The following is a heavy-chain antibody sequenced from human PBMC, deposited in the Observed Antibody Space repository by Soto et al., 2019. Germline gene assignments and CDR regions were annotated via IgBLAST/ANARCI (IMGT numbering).Heavy chain of an antibody. CDR2: IKQDGSEK. V-gene: IGHV3-7*01. CDR1: GFTFSNHW. CDR3: ARDSAYCRSTSCYISYYYYMDV. J-gene: IGHJ6*03. Sequence: ESGGGLVQPGGSLRLSCAASGFTFSNHWMTWVRQAPGKGLEWVANIKQDGSEKYYVDSVKGRFTLSRDNAKNSLYLQMNSLRAEDTAVYYCARDSAYCRSTSCYISYYYYMDVWGKGTTVTVSS. D-gene: IGHD2-2*02.